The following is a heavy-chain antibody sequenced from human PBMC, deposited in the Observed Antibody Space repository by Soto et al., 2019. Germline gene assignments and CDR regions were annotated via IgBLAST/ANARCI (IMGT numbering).Heavy chain of an antibody. V-gene: IGHV6-1*01. CDR3: ARGVAGSGFDL. D-gene: IGHD6-19*01. Sequence: SQTRSLPCAISGDSVSSNTAAWKWIRSSPSRGLEWLGRTYYRSNWRHDYAVSVKSRITVNPDTSKNHFSLQLNSVTPDDTAVYYCARGVAGSGFDLWGQGTLVTVSS. CDR1: GDSVSSNTAA. CDR2: TYYRSNWRH. J-gene: IGHJ4*02.